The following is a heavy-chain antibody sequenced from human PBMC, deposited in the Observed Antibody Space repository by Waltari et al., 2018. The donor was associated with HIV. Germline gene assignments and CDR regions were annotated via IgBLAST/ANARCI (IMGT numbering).Heavy chain of an antibody. CDR3: ARHALRVGAAYWNFDL. D-gene: IGHD1-26*01. V-gene: IGHV4-39*01. CDR1: GGSVSSSSYF. CDR2: IYYTGGA. Sequence: QLQLQESGPGLVKPSETLSLTCTVSGGSVSSSSYFWGWIRQPPGKGLEWVGRIYYTGGAYYNPSLKSRVTISVDTSKNQFSLKVTSVTAADTAVYYCARHALRVGAAYWNFDLWGSGTLVTVSS. J-gene: IGHJ2*01.